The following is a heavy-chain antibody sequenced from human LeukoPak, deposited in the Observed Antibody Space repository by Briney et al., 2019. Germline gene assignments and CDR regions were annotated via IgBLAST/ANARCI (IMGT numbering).Heavy chain of an antibody. CDR3: ARDPQQQLVVPYFDY. V-gene: IGHV3-48*01. J-gene: IGHJ4*02. Sequence: GSLRLSCAASGFTFSSYSMNWVRQAPGKGLEWVSYIDSSSSTIYHADSVKGRFTISRDNAKNSLYLQMNSLRAEDTAVYYCARDPQQQLVVPYFDYWGQGTLVTVSS. CDR1: GFTFSSYS. CDR2: IDSSSSTI. D-gene: IGHD6-13*01.